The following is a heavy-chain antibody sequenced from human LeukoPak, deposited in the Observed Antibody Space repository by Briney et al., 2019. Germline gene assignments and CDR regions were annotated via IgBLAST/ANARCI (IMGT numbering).Heavy chain of an antibody. CDR2: IYYSGST. Sequence: SETLSLTCTVSGGSISSYYWSWIRQPPGKGLEWIGYIYYSGSTNYNPSLKSRVTISVDTSKNRFSLKLSSVTAADTAVYYCARQTRAREYYYDSSGYHGAWYFDLWGRGTLVTVSS. V-gene: IGHV4-59*08. CDR3: ARQTRAREYYYDSSGYHGAWYFDL. D-gene: IGHD3-22*01. CDR1: GGSISSYY. J-gene: IGHJ2*01.